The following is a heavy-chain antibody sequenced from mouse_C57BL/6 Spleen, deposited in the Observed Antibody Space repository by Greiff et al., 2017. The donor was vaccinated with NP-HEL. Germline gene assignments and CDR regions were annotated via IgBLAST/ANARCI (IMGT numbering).Heavy chain of an antibody. CDR2: ISDGGSYT. D-gene: IGHD1-1*01. CDR1: GFTFSSYA. CDR3: ARDQGYYGSSFWFAY. Sequence: EVKLVESGGGLVKPGGSLKLSCAASGFTFSSYAMSWVRQTPEKRLEWVATISDGGSYTYYPDNVKGRFTISRDNAKNNLYLQMSHLKSEDTAMYYCARDQGYYGSSFWFAYWGQGTLVTVSA. J-gene: IGHJ3*01. V-gene: IGHV5-4*01.